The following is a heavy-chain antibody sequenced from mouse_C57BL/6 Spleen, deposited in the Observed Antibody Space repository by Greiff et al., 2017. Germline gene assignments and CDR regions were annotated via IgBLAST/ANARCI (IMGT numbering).Heavy chain of an antibody. J-gene: IGHJ2*01. Sequence: VQLQQSGAELVRPGASVTLSCKASGYTFTDYEMHWVKQTPVHGLEWIGAIDPETGGTAYNQKFKGKAILTADKSSSTAYMELRSLTSEDSAVYYCTTYGSSYDYWGQGTTRTVSS. V-gene: IGHV1-15*01. CDR3: TTYGSSYDY. D-gene: IGHD1-1*01. CDR1: GYTFTDYE. CDR2: IDPETGGT.